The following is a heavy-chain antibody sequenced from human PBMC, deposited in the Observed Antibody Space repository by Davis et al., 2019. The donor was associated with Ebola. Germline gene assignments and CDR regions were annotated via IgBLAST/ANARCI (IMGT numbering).Heavy chain of an antibody. Sequence: GESLKISCAASGFTFSSYWMSWVRQAPGKGLEWVANIKQDGSEKYYVDSVKGRFTISRDNAKNSLYLQMNSLRAEDTAVYYCARDSWSSSWSDYWGQGNLGNGSS. CDR3: ARDSWSSSWSDY. V-gene: IGHV3-7*01. CDR2: IKQDGSEK. J-gene: IGHJ4*02. CDR1: GFTFSSYW. D-gene: IGHD6-13*01.